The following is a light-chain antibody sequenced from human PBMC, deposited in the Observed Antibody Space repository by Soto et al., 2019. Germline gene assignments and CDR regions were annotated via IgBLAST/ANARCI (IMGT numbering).Light chain of an antibody. CDR3: QQSYSAPT. V-gene: IGKV1-12*01. CDR1: QGISSS. Sequence: DIQMAQSPSSVSASVGDRVTITCRASQGISSSLAWYQQRPGKAPKLLIYAASNLQNEVPSRFSGSGSGADFTLTISSLQPEDFANYYCQQSYSAPTFGGGTKVDIK. CDR2: AAS. J-gene: IGKJ4*01.